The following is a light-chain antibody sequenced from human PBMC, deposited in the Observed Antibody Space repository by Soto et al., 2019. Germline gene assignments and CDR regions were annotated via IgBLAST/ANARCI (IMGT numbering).Light chain of an antibody. CDR3: QQSYNIQALT. J-gene: IGKJ4*01. Sequence: DIPMTQSPSSLSASVGDRVAITCRASQNIRNYLNWYQQKPGKAPKVLIYGAASLQSGVPSRFSGSGSGTNFTLTINSLQHEDYATYYCQQSYNIQALTFGGGTKVEIK. CDR2: GAA. V-gene: IGKV1-39*01. CDR1: QNIRNY.